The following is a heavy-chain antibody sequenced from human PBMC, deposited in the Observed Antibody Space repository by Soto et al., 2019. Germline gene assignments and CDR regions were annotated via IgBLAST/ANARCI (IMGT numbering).Heavy chain of an antibody. V-gene: IGHV1-18*01. J-gene: IGHJ4*02. Sequence: ASVKVSCKASGYTFNDYGISWVRQAPGQGLEWMGWINLYNSNTNYAQKLQGRVTMTADTSTSTAYMEVRSLRSDDTAVYYCARDKGDGSGSYYGYWGQGTLVTVSS. D-gene: IGHD3-10*01. CDR2: INLYNSNT. CDR3: ARDKGDGSGSYYGY. CDR1: GYTFNDYG.